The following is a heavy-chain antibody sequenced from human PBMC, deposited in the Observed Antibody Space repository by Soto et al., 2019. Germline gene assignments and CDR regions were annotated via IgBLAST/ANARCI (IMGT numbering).Heavy chain of an antibody. D-gene: IGHD6-6*01. V-gene: IGHV1-69*13. CDR3: ARDGGFGIAARLFH. CDR2: IIPIFGTA. Sequence: GASVKVSCKASGGTFSSYAISWVRQAPGQGLEWMGGIIPIFGTANYAQKFQGRVTITADESTSTAYMELSSLRSEDTAVYYCARDGGFGIAARLFHWGQGTLVTVSS. CDR1: GGTFSSYA. J-gene: IGHJ4*02.